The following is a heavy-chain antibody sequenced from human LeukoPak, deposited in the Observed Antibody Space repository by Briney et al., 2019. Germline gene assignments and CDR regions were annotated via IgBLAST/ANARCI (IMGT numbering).Heavy chain of an antibody. CDR2: ILGSCGST. D-gene: IGHD5-18*01. J-gene: IGHJ4*02. CDR3: GKTTAGYSSGQKPAWPVDY. Sequence: TGGSLRLSCEASGFTFGSFAMYWVRQAPGKGLDWIAGILGSCGSTHYADSVKGRFTISGDNSQNTLYLQINSLRAEDTAVYYCGKTTAGYSSGQKPAWPVDYWGQGTLVTVSS. V-gene: IGHV3-23*01. CDR1: GFTFGSFA.